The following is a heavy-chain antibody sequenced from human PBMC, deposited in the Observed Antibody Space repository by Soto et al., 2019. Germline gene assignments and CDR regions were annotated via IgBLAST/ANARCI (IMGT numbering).Heavy chain of an antibody. J-gene: IGHJ6*02. CDR1: SGDYY. V-gene: IGHV4-30-4*01. D-gene: IGHD5-18*01. CDR2: IYYSGTT. Sequence: SGDYYWSWIRQPPGKGLEWIGYIYYSGTTYYNPSLKSRVTISVDTSKNQFSLKVSSVTAADTAVYYCARALIQLWPHYYYGMDVWGQGTTVTVSS. CDR3: ARALIQLWPHYYYGMDV.